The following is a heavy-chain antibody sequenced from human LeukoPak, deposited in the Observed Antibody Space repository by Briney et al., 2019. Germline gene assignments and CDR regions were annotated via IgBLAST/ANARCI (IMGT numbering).Heavy chain of an antibody. V-gene: IGHV3-7*01. Sequence: PGGSLRLSCVASGFTFSISWVTWVRQAPGKGLEWVANIDKHGSGKYYVDSVKGRFTISRDNAKNSLYLQMNSLRAEDTAVYYCASGEWMATIDYWGQGTLVTVSS. CDR2: IDKHGSGK. CDR3: ASGEWMATIDY. D-gene: IGHD5-12*01. CDR1: GFTFSISW. J-gene: IGHJ4*02.